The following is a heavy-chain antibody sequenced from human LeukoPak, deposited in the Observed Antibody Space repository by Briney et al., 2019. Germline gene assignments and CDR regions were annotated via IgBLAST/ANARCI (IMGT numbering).Heavy chain of an antibody. CDR1: GGSISSSSHY. CDR2: IYYSGTT. Sequence: SETLSLTCTVSGGSISSSSHYWLWIRQPPGKGLEWIGSIYYSGTTYYNPSLKSRVTISVDTSKNQFSLKMSSVTAADTAMYYCARSFVFDSSGGSGYFDYWGQGTLVTVSS. CDR3: ARSFVFDSSGGSGYFDY. J-gene: IGHJ4*02. D-gene: IGHD3-22*01. V-gene: IGHV4-39*01.